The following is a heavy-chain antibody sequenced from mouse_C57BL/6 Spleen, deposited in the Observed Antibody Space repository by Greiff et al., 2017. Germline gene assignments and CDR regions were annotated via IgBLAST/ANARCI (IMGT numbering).Heavy chain of an antibody. CDR1: GYTFTSYW. V-gene: IGHV1-69*01. D-gene: IGHD1-1*01. CDR3: ATSTTVVATGFDY. CDR2: IDPSDSYT. Sequence: QVQLQQSGAELVMPGASVKLSCKASGYTFTSYWMHWVKQRPGQGLEWIGEIDPSDSYTNYNQKFKGKSTLTVDKSSSTAYMQLSSLTSEDSAVYYCATSTTVVATGFDYWGQGTTLTVSS. J-gene: IGHJ2*01.